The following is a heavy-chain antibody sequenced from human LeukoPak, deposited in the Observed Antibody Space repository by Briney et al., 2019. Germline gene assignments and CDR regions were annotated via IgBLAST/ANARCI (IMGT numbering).Heavy chain of an antibody. D-gene: IGHD3-10*01. J-gene: IGHJ5*02. Sequence: NTSETLSLACTVSGGSISSYYWSWILQPPGKGLEWIGYIYYSGSTNYNPSLKSRVTISVDTSKNQFSLKLSSVTAADTAVYYCARHAPPELLWYNWFDPWGQGTLVTVSS. CDR2: IYYSGST. V-gene: IGHV4-59*08. CDR1: GGSISSYY. CDR3: ARHAPPELLWYNWFDP.